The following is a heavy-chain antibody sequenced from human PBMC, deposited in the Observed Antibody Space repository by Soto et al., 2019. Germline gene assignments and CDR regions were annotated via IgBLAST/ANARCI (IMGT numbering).Heavy chain of an antibody. J-gene: IGHJ4*02. CDR2: IYYTGST. Sequence: SETLSLTCTVSGGSINNHYWSWIRQPPGKGLEWIGYIYYTGSTNYNPSLKSRVTISVDTSKNQFSLKLSSVTAADTAVYYCARGQGSGYFDYWGQGTLVTVSS. CDR3: ARGQGSGYFDY. D-gene: IGHD3-10*01. CDR1: GGSINNHY. V-gene: IGHV4-59*11.